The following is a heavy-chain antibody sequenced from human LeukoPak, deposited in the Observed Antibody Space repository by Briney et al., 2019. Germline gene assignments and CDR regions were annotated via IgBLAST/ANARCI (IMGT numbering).Heavy chain of an antibody. CDR2: IKQDGSEK. V-gene: IGHV3-7*01. J-gene: IGHJ4*02. CDR1: GFTFSCYW. D-gene: IGHD3-10*01. CDR3: ARMDIGLVRD. Sequence: GGSLRLSCSASGFTFSCYWMSWVRQAPGKGLEWVANIKQDGSEKYYVDSVKGRFTISRDNTKNSLSLQMNSLRAEDTAMYYCARMDIGLVRDWGQGTLVTVSS.